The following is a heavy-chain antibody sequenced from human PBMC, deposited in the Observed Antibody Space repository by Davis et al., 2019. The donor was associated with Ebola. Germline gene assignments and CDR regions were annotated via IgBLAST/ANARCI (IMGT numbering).Heavy chain of an antibody. CDR2: IDSDGSIT. J-gene: IGHJ4*02. Sequence: GESLNISCAASGFTFSSYRMHWVRQAPGKGLVWVSRIDSDGSITRYADSVKGRFTISRDNSKNTLYLQMNSLRAEDTAVYYCTKTTGGVDYWGQGTLVTVSS. D-gene: IGHD4-11*01. CDR1: GFTFSSYR. CDR3: TKTTGGVDY. V-gene: IGHV3-74*01.